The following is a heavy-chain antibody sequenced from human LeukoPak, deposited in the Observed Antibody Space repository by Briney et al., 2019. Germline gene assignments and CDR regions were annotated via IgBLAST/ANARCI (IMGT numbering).Heavy chain of an antibody. J-gene: IGHJ6*03. D-gene: IGHD3-3*01. CDR2: INPNSGGT. CDR1: GYTFTGYY. V-gene: IGHV1-2*02. Sequence: GASVKVSCKASGYTFTGYYMHWVRQAPGQGLEWMGWINPNSGGTNYAQKFQGRVTMTRDTSISTAYMELSRLRSDDTAVYYCARVSTVPITSTGFWSGLDYYYYMDVWGKGTTVTVSS. CDR3: ARVSTVPITSTGFWSGLDYYYYMDV.